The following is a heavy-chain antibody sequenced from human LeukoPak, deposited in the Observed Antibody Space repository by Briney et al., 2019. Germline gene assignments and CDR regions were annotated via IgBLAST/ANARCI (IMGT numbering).Heavy chain of an antibody. CDR1: GYTFTNYY. CDR3: ARPSSPKGYYFHY. V-gene: IGHV1-46*01. Sequence: ASVKVSYKASGYTFTNYYMHWVQQAPGQGLEWMGLINPSDGSTSYAQKFQGRVTMTRDTSTSTVYMELSSLRSEDTAVYYCARPSSPKGYYFHYWGQGTLVTVSS. CDR2: INPSDGST. J-gene: IGHJ4*02.